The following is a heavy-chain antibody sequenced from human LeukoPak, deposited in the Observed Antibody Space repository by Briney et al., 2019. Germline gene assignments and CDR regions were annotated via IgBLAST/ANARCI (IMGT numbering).Heavy chain of an antibody. CDR3: ARFSSSWSPDY. J-gene: IGHJ4*02. CDR1: GGTFSSYA. CDR2: ISAYSGNT. V-gene: IGHV1-18*01. Sequence: ASVKVSCKASGGTFSSYAISWVRQAPGQGLEWMGWISAYSGNTNYAQKLQGRVTMTTDTSTSTAYMELRSLRSDDTAVYYCARFSSSWSPDYWGQGTLVTVSS. D-gene: IGHD6-13*01.